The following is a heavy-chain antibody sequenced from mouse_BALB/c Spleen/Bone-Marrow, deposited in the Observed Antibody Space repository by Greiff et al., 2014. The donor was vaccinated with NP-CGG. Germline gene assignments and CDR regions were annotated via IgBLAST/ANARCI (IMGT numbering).Heavy chain of an antibody. CDR2: IYTGNSDT. CDR1: GYTFSNYW. D-gene: IGHD3-1*01. Sequence: EVMLVESGTVLARPGAAVKMSCKASGYTFSNYWMHWVRQRPGQGLEWLGTIYTGNSDTTYNQKFKGKAKLTAVTSTSTAYMELSSLTNEDSAVYYCTTLARSDFDYWGQGTTLTVSS. CDR3: TTLARSDFDY. J-gene: IGHJ2*01. V-gene: IGHV1-5*01.